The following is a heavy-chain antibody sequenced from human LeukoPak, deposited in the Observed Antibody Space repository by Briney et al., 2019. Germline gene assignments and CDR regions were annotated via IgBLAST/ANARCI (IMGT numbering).Heavy chain of an antibody. CDR3: ARGVGGSYYGSDY. V-gene: IGHV3-33*08. J-gene: IGHJ4*02. CDR2: IWYDGSNK. CDR1: GFTVSSNY. Sequence: GGSLRLSCAASGFTVSSNYMSWVRQAPGKGLEWVAVIWYDGSNKYYADSVKGRFTISRDNSKNTLYLQMNSLRAEDTAVYYCARGVGGSYYGSDYWGQGTLVTVSS. D-gene: IGHD1-26*01.